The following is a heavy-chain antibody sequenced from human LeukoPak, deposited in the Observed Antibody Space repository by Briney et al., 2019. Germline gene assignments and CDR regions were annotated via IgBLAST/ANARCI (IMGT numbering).Heavy chain of an antibody. CDR1: GYTFTAYY. V-gene: IGHV1-2*02. CDR2: INPNSGGT. J-gene: IGHJ4*02. CDR3: ARVRYRLAETYIDY. Sequence: ASVKVSCKSSGYTFTAYYMHWVRQAPGQGLEWMGWINPNSGGTNYAQKFQGRVTMTRDTSISTAYMELSRLRSDDTAVYYCARVRYRLAETYIDYWGQGTLVTVSS. D-gene: IGHD3-16*01.